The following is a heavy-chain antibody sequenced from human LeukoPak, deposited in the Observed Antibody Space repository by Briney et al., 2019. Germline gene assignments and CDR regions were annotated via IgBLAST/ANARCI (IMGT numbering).Heavy chain of an antibody. CDR2: MYYSGST. D-gene: IGHD1-26*01. CDR3: ARHSGSYLKSALHI. J-gene: IGHJ3*02. CDR1: GFTFSDYY. V-gene: IGHV4-39*01. Sequence: GSLRLSCAASGFTFSDYYMTWIRQPPGKGLEWIGSMYYSGSTYHNPSLKSRVTIFVDTSKNQFSLELTSVTAADTAVYYCARHSGSYLKSALHIWGQGTMVTVSS.